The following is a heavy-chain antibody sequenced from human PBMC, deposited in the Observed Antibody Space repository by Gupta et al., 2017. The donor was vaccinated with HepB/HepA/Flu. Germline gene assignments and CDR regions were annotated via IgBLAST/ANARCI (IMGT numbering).Heavy chain of an antibody. CDR3: ASPGYSTGWFKY. CDR2: IIPIFGTA. J-gene: IGHJ4*02. Sequence: VKVSCKASGDSSSSYAINWVRQAPGQGLEWMGSIIPIFGTANYAQNVQGRVKITADESTNTAYMELSSLRSEDSAMYYCASPGYSTGWFKYWGQGTPVTVSS. D-gene: IGHD2-8*02. V-gene: IGHV1-69*01. CDR1: GDSSSSYA.